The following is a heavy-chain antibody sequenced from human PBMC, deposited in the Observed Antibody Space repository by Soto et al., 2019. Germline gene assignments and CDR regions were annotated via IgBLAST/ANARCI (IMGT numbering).Heavy chain of an antibody. J-gene: IGHJ6*03. Sequence: ASVKVSCKASGYTFTSYGISWVRQAPGQGLEWMGWISAYNGNTNYAQKLQGRVTMTTDTSTSTAYMELRSLRSDDTAVYYCARAVIRSNYYYYCMDVWGKGTTVTVSS. CDR3: ARAVIRSNYYYYCMDV. CDR1: GYTFTSYG. V-gene: IGHV1-18*01. D-gene: IGHD3-16*02. CDR2: ISAYNGNT.